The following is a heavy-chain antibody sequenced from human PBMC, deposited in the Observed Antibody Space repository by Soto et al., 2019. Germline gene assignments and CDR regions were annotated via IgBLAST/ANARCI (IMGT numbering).Heavy chain of an antibody. Sequence: QVQLQQWGAGLLKPSETLSLTCAVYGGSFSGYYWSWIRQPPGKGLEWIGEINHSGSTNYNPSLKSRVTISADTSKNQFSLKLSSVTAADTAVYYCARGAVLRFLEGEDYWGQGTLVTVSS. D-gene: IGHD3-3*01. CDR3: ARGAVLRFLEGEDY. CDR2: INHSGST. J-gene: IGHJ4*02. V-gene: IGHV4-34*01. CDR1: GGSFSGYY.